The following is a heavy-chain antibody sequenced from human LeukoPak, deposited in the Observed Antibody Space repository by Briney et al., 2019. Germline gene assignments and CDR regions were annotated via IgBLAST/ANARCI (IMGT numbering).Heavy chain of an antibody. CDR1: GFTFGDYA. Sequence: PGGSLRLSCTASGFTFGDYAMSWVRQAPGKGLEWVGFIRSKAYGGTTEYAASVKGRFTISRDDSKSIAYLQMNSLKTEDTAVYYCTRVFGVVIMVEGSSSYYFDYWGQGTLVTVSS. D-gene: IGHD3-3*01. V-gene: IGHV3-49*04. CDR2: IRSKAYGGTT. CDR3: TRVFGVVIMVEGSSSYYFDY. J-gene: IGHJ4*02.